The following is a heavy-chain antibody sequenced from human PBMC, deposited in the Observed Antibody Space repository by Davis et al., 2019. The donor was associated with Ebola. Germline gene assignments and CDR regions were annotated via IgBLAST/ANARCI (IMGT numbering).Heavy chain of an antibody. D-gene: IGHD2/OR15-2a*01. V-gene: IGHV3-43D*03. J-gene: IGHJ3*02. CDR2: ISWDGRSS. CDR1: GFTFGDYA. CDR3: AKDTSNIWFDI. Sequence: PGGSLRLSCAASGFTFGDYAMHWVRQAPGKGLEWVSLISWDGRSSAYTDSVRGRFSISRDNSRKFLYLQMNGLRVEDTATYLCAKDTSNIWFDIWGQGTMVTVSS.